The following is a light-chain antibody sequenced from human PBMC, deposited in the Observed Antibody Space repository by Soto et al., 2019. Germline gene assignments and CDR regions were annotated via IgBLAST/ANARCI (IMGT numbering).Light chain of an antibody. CDR3: KSYAGSNTYV. CDR2: EVS. CDR1: TSDIGTYNY. Sequence: QSALTQPASVSGSPGQSITISCSGATSDIGTYNYVSWYQHHPGKVPKVIIYEVSNRPSGVSNRFSGSKSGNTASLTVSGLQAADEADYFCKSYAGSNTYVFGSGTKLTVL. J-gene: IGLJ1*01. V-gene: IGLV2-14*01.